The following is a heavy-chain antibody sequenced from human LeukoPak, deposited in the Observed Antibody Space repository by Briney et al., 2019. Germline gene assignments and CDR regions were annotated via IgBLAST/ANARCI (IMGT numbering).Heavy chain of an antibody. D-gene: IGHD5-12*01. V-gene: IGHV4-59*01. CDR1: GGSLSTYY. Sequence: SETLSLTCTLSGGSLSTYYWSWIRQPPGKGLEWIGYIYHSGSTNYNPSLKSRVTISVDTSKNQFSLKLSSVTAADTAVYYCARGGGYASPIGYWGQGTLVTVSS. CDR2: IYHSGST. J-gene: IGHJ4*02. CDR3: ARGGGYASPIGY.